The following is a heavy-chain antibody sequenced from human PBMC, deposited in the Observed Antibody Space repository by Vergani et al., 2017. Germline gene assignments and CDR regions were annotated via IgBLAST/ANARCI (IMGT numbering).Heavy chain of an antibody. CDR3: AREATYYDFWSGYYEGPYYYYYMDV. V-gene: IGHV5-10-1*01. D-gene: IGHD3-3*01. CDR2: IDPSDSYT. J-gene: IGHJ6*03. CDR1: GYSFTSYW. Sequence: EVQLVQSGAEVKKPGESLRISCKGSGYSFTSYWISWVRQMPGKGLEWMGRIDPSDSYTNYSPSFQGHVTISADKSISTAYLQWSSLKASDSAMYYCAREATYYDFWSGYYEGPYYYYYMDVWGKGTMVTVSS.